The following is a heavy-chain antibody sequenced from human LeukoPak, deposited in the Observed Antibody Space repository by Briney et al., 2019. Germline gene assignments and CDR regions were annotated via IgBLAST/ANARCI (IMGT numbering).Heavy chain of an antibody. D-gene: IGHD3-9*01. J-gene: IGHJ4*02. CDR1: GGSISSYY. CDR3: ARGIRYFDWLQGYYFDY. CDR2: IYYSGST. V-gene: IGHV4-59*01. Sequence: SETLSLTCTVSGGSISSYYWSWIRQPPGKGLEWIGYIYYSGSTNYNPSLKSRVTISVDTSKNQFSLKLSSVTAADTAVYYCARGIRYFDWLQGYYFDYWGQGTLVTVSS.